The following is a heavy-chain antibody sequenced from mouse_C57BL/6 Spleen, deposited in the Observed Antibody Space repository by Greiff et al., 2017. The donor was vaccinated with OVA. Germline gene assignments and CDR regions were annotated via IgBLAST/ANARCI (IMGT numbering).Heavy chain of an antibody. Sequence: EVKLVESEGGLVQPGSSMKLSCTASGFTFSDYYMAWVRQVPEKGLEWVANINYDGSSTYYLDSLKSRFIISRDNAKNILYLQMSSLKSEDTATYYCARGGTRYYFDYWGQGTTLTVSS. V-gene: IGHV5-16*01. CDR1: GFTFSDYY. CDR3: ARGGTRYYFDY. J-gene: IGHJ2*01. CDR2: INYDGSST. D-gene: IGHD3-3*01.